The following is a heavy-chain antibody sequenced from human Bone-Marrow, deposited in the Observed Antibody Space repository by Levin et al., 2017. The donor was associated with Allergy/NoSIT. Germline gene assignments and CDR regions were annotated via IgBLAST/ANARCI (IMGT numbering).Heavy chain of an antibody. J-gene: IGHJ4*02. D-gene: IGHD1-26*01. Sequence: PAGGSLRLSCAASGFTFSSNWMHWVRQAPGKGLVWVSRINSDGSSTTYADSVKGRFTISRDNAKNTLYLQMNSLRAEDAAVYYCARGVGGGGDYWGQGILVTVSS. CDR1: GFTFSSNW. CDR2: INSDGSST. V-gene: IGHV3-74*01. CDR3: ARGVGGGGDY.